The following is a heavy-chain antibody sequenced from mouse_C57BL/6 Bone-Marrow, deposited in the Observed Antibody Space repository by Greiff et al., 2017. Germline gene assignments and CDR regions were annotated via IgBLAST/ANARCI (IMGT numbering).Heavy chain of an antibody. Sequence: EVQLVESGAELVKPGASVKLSCTASGFNIKDYYMHWVKQRTEQGLEWIGRIDPEDGDTKSAPKFQGKATITADTSSNTAYLQLSSLTAEDTAVYYCARRGPDGYYFWYSDWGQGTLVTVSA. CDR2: IDPEDGDT. D-gene: IGHD2-3*01. CDR3: ARRGPDGYYFWYSD. CDR1: GFNIKDYY. V-gene: IGHV14-2*01. J-gene: IGHJ3*01.